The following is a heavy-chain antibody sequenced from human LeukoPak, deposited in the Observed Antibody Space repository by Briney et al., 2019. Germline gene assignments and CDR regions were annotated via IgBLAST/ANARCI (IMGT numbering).Heavy chain of an antibody. D-gene: IGHD5-18*01. CDR2: IYYSGRT. J-gene: IGHJ3*02. CDR3: ARHRKDGRYSHAFDI. Sequence: SETLSLTCTVSGGSIRSSSYYWGWIRQPPGKGLEWIGSIYYSGRTYYSPSLKSRVTISVDTSKNQFSLKLSSVTAADTAVYYCARHRKDGRYSHAFDIWGQGTMVTVSS. V-gene: IGHV4-39*01. CDR1: GGSIRSSSYY.